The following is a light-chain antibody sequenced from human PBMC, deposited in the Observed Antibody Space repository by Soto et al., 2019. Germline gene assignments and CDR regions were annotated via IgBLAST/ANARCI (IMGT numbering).Light chain of an antibody. Sequence: QSVLTQPASVSGSPGQSITISCTGTSSDVGGYNYVSWYQQHPGKAPKLLIYEVIKRPSGVPDRFSASRSGNTASLTVSGLQAEDEADYYCSSYAGSNTPYVFGTGTKVTVL. V-gene: IGLV2-8*01. CDR3: SSYAGSNTPYV. CDR2: EVI. J-gene: IGLJ1*01. CDR1: SSDVGGYNY.